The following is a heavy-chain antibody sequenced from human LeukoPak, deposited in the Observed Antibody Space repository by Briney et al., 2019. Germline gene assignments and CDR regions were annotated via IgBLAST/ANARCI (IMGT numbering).Heavy chain of an antibody. Sequence: PGGSLRLSCAASGFTFSSYAMSWVRQAPGKGLEWVSAISGSGGSTYYADSVKGRFTISRDNSKNALYLQMNSLRAEDTAVYYCADSLHGMVVVPAAIPPFDYWGQGTLVTVSS. CDR2: ISGSGGST. CDR1: GFTFSSYA. V-gene: IGHV3-23*01. CDR3: ADSLHGMVVVPAAIPPFDY. D-gene: IGHD2-2*02. J-gene: IGHJ4*02.